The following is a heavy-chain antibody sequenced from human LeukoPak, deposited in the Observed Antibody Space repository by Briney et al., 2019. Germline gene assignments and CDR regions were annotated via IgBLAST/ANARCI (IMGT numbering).Heavy chain of an antibody. CDR2: INPNTGGA. Sequence: ASVKVSCKASGYTFTAYYLHWVRQAPGQGLEWMGWINPNTGGANYAQKFQGRVTMTRDTSISTAYMELSRLRSDDTAVYYCAREGPYSSGWYRTFDYWGQGTLVTVSS. CDR3: AREGPYSSGWYRTFDY. V-gene: IGHV1-2*02. CDR1: GYTFTAYY. J-gene: IGHJ4*02. D-gene: IGHD6-19*01.